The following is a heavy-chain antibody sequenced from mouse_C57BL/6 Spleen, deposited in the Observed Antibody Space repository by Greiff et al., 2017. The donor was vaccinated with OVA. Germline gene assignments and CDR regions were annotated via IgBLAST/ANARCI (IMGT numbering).Heavy chain of an antibody. V-gene: IGHV1-42*01. J-gene: IGHJ2*01. Sequence: EVQLQQSGPELVKPGASVKISCKASGYSFTGYYMNWVKQSPEKSLEWIGEINPSTGGTTYNQKFKAKATLTVDKSSSTAYMQLKSLTSEDSAVYYCARQDTTEGDWGQGTTLTVSS. D-gene: IGHD1-1*01. CDR3: ARQDTTEGD. CDR2: INPSTGGT. CDR1: GYSFTGYY.